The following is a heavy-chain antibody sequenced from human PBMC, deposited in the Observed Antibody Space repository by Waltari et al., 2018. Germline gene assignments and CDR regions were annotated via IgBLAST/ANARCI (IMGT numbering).Heavy chain of an antibody. V-gene: IGHV1-69*04. CDR3: ARDLNLPSIPESGYSSSWYSDY. J-gene: IGHJ4*02. Sequence: QVQLVQSGAEVKKPGSSVKVSCKASGGTFSSYAISWVRQAPGQGLEWMGGIIPILGIANYAQKFQGRVTMTADESTSTAYMELSSLRSEDTAVYYCARDLNLPSIPESGYSSSWYSDYWGQGTLVTVSS. CDR1: GGTFSSYA. D-gene: IGHD6-13*01. CDR2: IIPILGIA.